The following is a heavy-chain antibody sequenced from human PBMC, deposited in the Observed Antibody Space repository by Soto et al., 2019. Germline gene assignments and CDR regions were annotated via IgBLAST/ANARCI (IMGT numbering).Heavy chain of an antibody. CDR2: IYYSGST. CDR3: ARSAIVGRFDY. D-gene: IGHD2-21*01. J-gene: IGHJ4*02. CDR1: GGSISSYY. Sequence: PSETLSLTCTVSGGSISSYYWSWIRQPPGKGLEWIGYIYYSGSTNYNPSLKSRVTISVDTSKNQFSLKLSSVTAADTAVYYCARSAIVGRFDYWGQGTLVTVSS. V-gene: IGHV4-59*08.